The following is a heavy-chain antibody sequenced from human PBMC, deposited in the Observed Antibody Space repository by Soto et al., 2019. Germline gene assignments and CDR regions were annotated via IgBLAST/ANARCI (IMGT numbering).Heavy chain of an antibody. V-gene: IGHV1-69*12. CDR3: ARRGYGSGSSGYYFDY. D-gene: IGHD3-10*01. CDR1: GGTFSSYA. J-gene: IGHJ4*02. Sequence: QVQLVQSGAEVKKPGSSVKVSCKASGGTFSSYAISWVRQAPGQGLERMGGIIPIFGTANYAQKFQGRVTITADESTSTAYMELSSLRSEDTAVYYCARRGYGSGSSGYYFDYWGQGTLVTVSS. CDR2: IIPIFGTA.